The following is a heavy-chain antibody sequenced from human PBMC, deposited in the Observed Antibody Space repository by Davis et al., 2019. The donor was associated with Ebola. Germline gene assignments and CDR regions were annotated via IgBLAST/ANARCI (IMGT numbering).Heavy chain of an antibody. CDR2: MNPNSGGT. CDR1: GYTFTGSY. CDR3: ARARGGTEYDAFDI. D-gene: IGHD2-8*02. Sequence: ASVKVSCKASGYTFTGSYIHWVQQAPGQGLEWMGWMNPNSGGTNYAQKFQGRVTMTRDTSISTAYMELTRLRSDDTDDTAVYYCARARGGTEYDAFDIWGQGTMVTVSS. V-gene: IGHV1-2*02. J-gene: IGHJ3*02.